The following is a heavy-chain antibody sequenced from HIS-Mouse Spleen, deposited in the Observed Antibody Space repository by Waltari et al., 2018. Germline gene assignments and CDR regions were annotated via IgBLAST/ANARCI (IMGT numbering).Heavy chain of an antibody. CDR1: GGSISSYY. V-gene: IGHV4-4*07. J-gene: IGHJ3*02. CDR2: IYTRGST. Sequence: QVQLQESGPGLVKPSETLSLTCTVSGGSISSYYWSWIRQPAGKGLEWIGRIYTRGSTNDNPSLKSRGTMSVDTYKNQFSLKLSSVTAADTAVYYCARDFHDFWSGYYGGDKKHDAFDIWGQGTMVTVSS. CDR3: ARDFHDFWSGYYGGDKKHDAFDI. D-gene: IGHD3-3*01.